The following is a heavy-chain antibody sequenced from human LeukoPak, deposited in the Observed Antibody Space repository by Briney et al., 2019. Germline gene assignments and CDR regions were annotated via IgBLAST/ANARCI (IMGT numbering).Heavy chain of an antibody. CDR2: IYTSGST. J-gene: IGHJ4*02. V-gene: IGHV4-4*09. Sequence: SETLSLTCTVSGGSISSYYWSWIRQPPGKGLEWIGYIYTSGSTNYNPSLKSRVTISVDTSKNQFSLKLSSVTAADTAVYYCARTISGSLDYWGQGTLVTVSS. CDR3: ARTISGSLDY. CDR1: GGSISSYY. D-gene: IGHD1-26*01.